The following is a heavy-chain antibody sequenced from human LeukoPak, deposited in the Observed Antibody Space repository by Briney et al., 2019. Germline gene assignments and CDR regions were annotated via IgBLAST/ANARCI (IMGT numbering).Heavy chain of an antibody. J-gene: IGHJ4*02. CDR3: ARGAVTTFDY. D-gene: IGHD4-17*01. CDR1: GGSISSYY. Sequence: PSETLSLTCTVSGGSISSYYWSWIRQPPGKGLEWIGYIYYSGSTDYNPSLKSRVTISVDTSKNQFSLKLSSVTAADTAVYYCARGAVTTFDYWGQGTLVTVSS. V-gene: IGHV4-59*01. CDR2: IYYSGST.